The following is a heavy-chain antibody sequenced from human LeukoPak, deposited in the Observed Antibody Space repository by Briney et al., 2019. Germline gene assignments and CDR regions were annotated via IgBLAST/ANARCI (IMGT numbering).Heavy chain of an antibody. V-gene: IGHV1-8*01. CDR3: ARGIGFGESRDY. CDR2: MNPNSGNT. Sequence: GASVKVSCKASGYTFTSYDINWVRQATGQGLVWMGRMNPNSGNTGYPQKFQGRVTMTRNTSISTAYMELSSLRSEDTAVYYCARGIGFGESRDYWGQGTLVTVSS. CDR1: GYTFTSYD. D-gene: IGHD3-10*01. J-gene: IGHJ4*02.